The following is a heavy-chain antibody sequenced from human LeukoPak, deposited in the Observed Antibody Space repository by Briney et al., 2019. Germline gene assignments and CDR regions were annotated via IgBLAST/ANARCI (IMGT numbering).Heavy chain of an antibody. CDR2: INPNTGDT. CDR3: ARGGNSGSYYFPNY. CDR1: GYTFTGYY. V-gene: IGHV1-2*02. J-gene: IGHJ4*02. D-gene: IGHD1-26*01. Sequence: ASVKVSCKASGYTFTGYYMRWVRQAPGQALEWMGWINPNTGDTIYAQKFQGRVTMTRDTSISTAYMELSSLKSDDTAMYYCARGGNSGSYYFPNYWGQGTLVTVSS.